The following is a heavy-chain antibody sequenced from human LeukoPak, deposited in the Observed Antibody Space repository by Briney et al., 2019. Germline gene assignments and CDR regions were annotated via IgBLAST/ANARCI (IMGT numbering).Heavy chain of an antibody. CDR3: ARGGSSGSSGWQDFDY. V-gene: IGHV1-46*01. CDR1: GYTFTSYY. CDR2: INPSGGST. J-gene: IGHJ4*02. Sequence: ASVKVSCTASGYTFTSYYMHWVRQAPGQGLEWMGIINPSGGSTSYAQKFQGRVTMTRDTSTSTVYMELSSLRSEDTAVYYCARGGSSGSSGWQDFDYWGQGTLVTVSS. D-gene: IGHD6-19*01.